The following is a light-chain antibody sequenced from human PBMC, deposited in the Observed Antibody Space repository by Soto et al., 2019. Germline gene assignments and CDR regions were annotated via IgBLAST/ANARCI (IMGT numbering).Light chain of an antibody. J-gene: IGKJ2*01. CDR2: GAS. CDR1: ESVSDNY. Sequence: EIVLTQSPGTLSLSPGERATLSCRASESVSDNYLAWYQQRSGQAPRLVIYGASSRASAVPDRFSGSGSGADFTLTISRLEPEDFAVYYCQQFDELPRTFGQGTKLEIK. CDR3: QQFDELPRT. V-gene: IGKV3-20*01.